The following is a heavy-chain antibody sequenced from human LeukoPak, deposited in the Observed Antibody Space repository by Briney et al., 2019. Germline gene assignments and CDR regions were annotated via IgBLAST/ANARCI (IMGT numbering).Heavy chain of an antibody. V-gene: IGHV3-20*01. CDR3: ARDKGSGYYFDY. CDR2: INWNGGST. Sequence: GGSLRLSCAASGFTFDDYGMSWVRQAPGKGLEWVSGINWNGGSTGYADSVKGRFTISRDNAKNSLYLQMNSLRAEDTAVYNCARDKGSGYYFDYWGQGTLVTVSS. D-gene: IGHD3-22*01. J-gene: IGHJ4*02. CDR1: GFTFDDYG.